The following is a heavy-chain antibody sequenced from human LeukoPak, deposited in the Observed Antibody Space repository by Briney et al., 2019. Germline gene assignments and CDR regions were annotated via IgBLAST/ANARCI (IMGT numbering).Heavy chain of an antibody. Sequence: PGGSLRLSCAASGFTFNSHAMHSGHQAPGKGLEWVALISYDGSNKYYADSVNGRFPISRENSKNTLYLQMNSLRAEDTAVYYCARPDSGYYLTSSGDYWGQGTLVTVSS. D-gene: IGHD3-22*01. V-gene: IGHV3-30*04. CDR1: GFTFNSHA. CDR2: ISYDGSNK. CDR3: ARPDSGYYLTSSGDY. J-gene: IGHJ4*02.